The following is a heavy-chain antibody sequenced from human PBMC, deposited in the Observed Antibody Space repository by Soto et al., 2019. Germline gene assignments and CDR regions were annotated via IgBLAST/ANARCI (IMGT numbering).Heavy chain of an antibody. CDR2: IIPIFGTA. V-gene: IGHV1-69*05. Sequence: ASVKVSCKASGGTFSIYAISWVLQAPGQGLEWMGGIIPIFGTANYAQKLQGRVTMTTDTSTSTAYMELRSLRSDDTAVYYCARSYYYDSSGYHDAFDIWGQGTMVTVS. CDR1: GGTFSIYA. J-gene: IGHJ3*02. CDR3: ARSYYYDSSGYHDAFDI. D-gene: IGHD3-22*01.